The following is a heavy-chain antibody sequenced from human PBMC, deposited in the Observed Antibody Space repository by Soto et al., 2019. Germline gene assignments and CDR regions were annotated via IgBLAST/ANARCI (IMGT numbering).Heavy chain of an antibody. CDR3: ARGSGMGAPDGSFDI. Sequence: SVKVSCKASGGTFSSYAIGWVRQAPGQGLEWMGGIIPIFGTANYAQKFQGRVTITADKSTSTAYMELSSLRSEDTAVYYCARGSGMGAPDGSFDIWGQGTMVTVSS. J-gene: IGHJ3*02. V-gene: IGHV1-69*06. CDR2: IIPIFGTA. D-gene: IGHD1-26*01. CDR1: GGTFSSYA.